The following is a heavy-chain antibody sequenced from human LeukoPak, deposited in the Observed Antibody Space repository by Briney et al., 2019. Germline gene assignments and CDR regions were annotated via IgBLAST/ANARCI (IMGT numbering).Heavy chain of an antibody. V-gene: IGHV4-61*02. J-gene: IGHJ5*02. CDR1: GGSISSGSCY. CDR2: IYTSGST. Sequence: SQTLSLTCTISGGSISSGSCYWSWIRQPAGKGLEWIGRIYTSGSTNYNPSLKSRVTISVDTSKNQFSLKLSSVTAAETAVYYCARDVGGTLNWFDPWGQGTLVTVSS. CDR3: ARDVGGTLNWFDP. D-gene: IGHD1/OR15-1a*01.